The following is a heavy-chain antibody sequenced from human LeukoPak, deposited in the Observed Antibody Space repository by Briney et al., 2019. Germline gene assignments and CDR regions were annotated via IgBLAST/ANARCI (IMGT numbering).Heavy chain of an antibody. Sequence: GGSLRLSCVPSRFTPDDHVTSWGRDVPGTGLGWGSGINCNVDRTGYADSVKGRFTITRDNSTNTLYLQMNSLRDEDTAVYYCARDWGRPDAFDGWGQGTMVTVS. CDR2: INCNVDRT. CDR1: RFTPDDHV. D-gene: IGHD6-6*01. CDR3: ARDWGRPDAFDG. J-gene: IGHJ3*01. V-gene: IGHV3-20*04.